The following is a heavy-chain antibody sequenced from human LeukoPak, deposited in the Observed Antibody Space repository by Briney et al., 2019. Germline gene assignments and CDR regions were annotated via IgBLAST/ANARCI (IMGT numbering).Heavy chain of an antibody. CDR1: GFTFSRYA. J-gene: IGHJ4*02. CDR3: VKDISSTYYYFVY. CDR2: IYSNGGVT. V-gene: IGHV3-64D*09. Sequence: GGSLRLSCSASGFTFSRYAMHWVRQAPGKGLEYVSAIYSNGGVTYYADSVEGRFTISRDNSKNTLNLEMSSLSVEDTAMYYCVKDISSTYYYFVYWGQGTLVTVSS. D-gene: IGHD6-13*01.